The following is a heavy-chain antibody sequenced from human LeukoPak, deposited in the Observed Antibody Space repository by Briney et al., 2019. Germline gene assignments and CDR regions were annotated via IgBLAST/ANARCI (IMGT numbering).Heavy chain of an antibody. V-gene: IGHV3-48*03. CDR2: ISSSGSTI. J-gene: IGHJ1*01. Sequence: PGGSLRLSCAASGFTFSSYEMNWVRQAPRKGLEWVSYISSSGSTIYYADSVKGRFTISRDNAKNSLYLQMNSLRAEDTAVYYCALDLFWSGYYSAEYFQHWGQGTLVTVSS. D-gene: IGHD3-3*01. CDR3: ALDLFWSGYYSAEYFQH. CDR1: GFTFSSYE.